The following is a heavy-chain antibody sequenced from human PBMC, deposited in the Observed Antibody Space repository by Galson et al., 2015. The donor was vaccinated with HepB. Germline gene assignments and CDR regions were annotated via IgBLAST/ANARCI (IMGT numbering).Heavy chain of an antibody. D-gene: IGHD5-18*01. CDR2: ISAYNGNT. CDR1: GYTFTSYG. J-gene: IGHJ4*02. CDR3: ARDNRVGIQLWFWFDY. Sequence: SVKVSCKASGYTFTSYGISWVRQAPGRGLEWMGWISAYNGNTNYAQKLQGRVTMTTDTSTSTAYMELRSLRSDDTAVYYCARDNRVGIQLWFWFDYWGQGTLVTVSS. V-gene: IGHV1-18*04.